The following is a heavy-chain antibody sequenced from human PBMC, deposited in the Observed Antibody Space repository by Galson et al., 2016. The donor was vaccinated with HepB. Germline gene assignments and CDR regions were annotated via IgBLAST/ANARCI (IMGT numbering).Heavy chain of an antibody. Sequence: SETLSLTCTVSGASISSYYWSWIRQPPGKGLEWIGCIYDSGSTNYNPSLKSRVTISVDTSKNQFSLKLNSVTAADTAVYYCARDHYNILTDSFEYFRHWGQGTLVTVSS. CDR1: GASISSYY. V-gene: IGHV4-59*01. D-gene: IGHD3-9*01. J-gene: IGHJ1*01. CDR3: ARDHYNILTDSFEYFRH. CDR2: IYDSGST.